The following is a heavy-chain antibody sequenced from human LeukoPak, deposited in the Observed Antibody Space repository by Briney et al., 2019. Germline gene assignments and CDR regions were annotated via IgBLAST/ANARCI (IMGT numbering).Heavy chain of an antibody. CDR2: ISGSGGST. J-gene: IGHJ6*02. CDR1: GFTFSSYA. CDR3: ARGGGSGSYTIPNYYYGMDV. Sequence: PGGSLRLSCAASGFTFSSYAMSWVRQAPGKGREWVSAISGSGGSTYYADSVKGRFTISRDNSKNTLYLQMNSLRAEDTAVYYCARGGGSGSYTIPNYYYGMDVWGQGPTVTVSS. D-gene: IGHD3-10*01. V-gene: IGHV3-23*01.